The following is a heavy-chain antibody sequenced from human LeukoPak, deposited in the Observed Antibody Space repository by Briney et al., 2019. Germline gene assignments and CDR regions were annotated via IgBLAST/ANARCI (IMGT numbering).Heavy chain of an antibody. V-gene: IGHV1-18*01. D-gene: IGHD1-26*01. J-gene: IGHJ4*02. CDR1: GYTFTSYG. CDR3: AREGSLSAGRVGATGFDY. Sequence: ASVRVSCKASGYTFTSYGISWVRQAPGQGLEWMGWISAYNGNTNYAQKLQGRVTMTTDTSTSTAYMELRSLRSDDTAVYYCAREGSLSAGRVGATGFDYWGQGTLVTVSS. CDR2: ISAYNGNT.